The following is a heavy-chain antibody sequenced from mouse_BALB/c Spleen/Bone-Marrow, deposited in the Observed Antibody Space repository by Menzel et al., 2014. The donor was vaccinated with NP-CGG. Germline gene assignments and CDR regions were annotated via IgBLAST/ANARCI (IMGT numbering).Heavy chain of an antibody. Sequence: LQESGAELVRPGVSVKISCKGSGYTFTDYAMHWVKQSHAKSLEWIGVISTYYGDASYNQKFKGKATMTVGKSSSTAYMELARLTSEDSAIYYCARESIYYYGSTLDYWGQGTTLTVSS. CDR3: ARESIYYYGSTLDY. CDR2: ISTYYGDA. J-gene: IGHJ2*01. D-gene: IGHD1-1*01. CDR1: GYTFTDYA. V-gene: IGHV1S137*01.